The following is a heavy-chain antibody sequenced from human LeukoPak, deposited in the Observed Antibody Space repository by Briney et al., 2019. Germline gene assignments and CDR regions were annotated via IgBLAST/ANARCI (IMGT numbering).Heavy chain of an antibody. CDR1: GFTFSSHA. D-gene: IGHD7-27*01. V-gene: IGHV3-30*04. J-gene: IGHJ2*01. Sequence: PGRSLRLSCAASGFTFSSHAMHWVRQAPGRGLEWEAVITYDGSNKYYADTVKGRFTISRDNSKNTLFLQMNSLRAEDTAVYYCARDNWGSRGYLDLWGRGTLVTVSS. CDR3: ARDNWGSRGYLDL. CDR2: ITYDGSNK.